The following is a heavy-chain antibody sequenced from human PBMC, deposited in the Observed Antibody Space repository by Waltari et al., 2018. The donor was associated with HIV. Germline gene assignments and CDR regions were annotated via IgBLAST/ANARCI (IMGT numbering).Heavy chain of an antibody. Sequence: VQLEESGGGVVQPGRSRRLSCAAPGFRVRDYGLHWVRQAPGKGLQWVAVIWYDGSKKEYSDSVKGRFTISKDNSKNTLFLQMNSLRVDDTAVYFCARVPFASSWSADSFDVWGPGTRITVSS. V-gene: IGHV3-33*01. D-gene: IGHD6-13*01. CDR3: ARVPFASSWSADSFDV. CDR2: IWYDGSKK. J-gene: IGHJ3*01. CDR1: GFRVRDYG.